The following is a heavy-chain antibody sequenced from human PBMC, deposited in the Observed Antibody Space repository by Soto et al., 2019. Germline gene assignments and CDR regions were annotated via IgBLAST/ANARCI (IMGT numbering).Heavy chain of an antibody. CDR1: GYTFSSYG. J-gene: IGHJ4*02. CDR2: ISAYNGNT. CDR3: ARGLGGDETEPLWSDY. V-gene: IGHV1-18*01. D-gene: IGHD2-21*02. Sequence: GASVKVSCTASGYTFSSYGISWVRQAPGQGLEWMGWISAYNGNTNYAQKLQGRVTMTTDTSTSTAYMELRSLRSDDTAVYYCARGLGGDETEPLWSDYWGQGTLVTVSS.